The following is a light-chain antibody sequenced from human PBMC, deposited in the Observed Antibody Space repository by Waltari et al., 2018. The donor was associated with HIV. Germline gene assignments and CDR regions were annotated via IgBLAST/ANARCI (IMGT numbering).Light chain of an antibody. CDR1: KLGDKY. CDR3: QAWDSSTAGV. J-gene: IGLJ3*02. Sequence: SYELTQPPSVSVSPGQTASITCSGEKLGDKYVCWYQQKPGQSPMLVIYQDNKRPSGFPERFSGSNSGNTATLTISGTQAVDEADYYCQAWDSSTAGVFGGGTKLTVL. CDR2: QDN. V-gene: IGLV3-1*01.